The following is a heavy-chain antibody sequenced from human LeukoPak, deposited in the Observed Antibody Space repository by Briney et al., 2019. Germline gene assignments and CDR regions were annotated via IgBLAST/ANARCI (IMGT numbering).Heavy chain of an antibody. CDR2: ISSGSSTI. Sequence: GGSLRLSCAASGFTFSSYSMNWVRQAPGKGLEWVSYISSGSSTIYYADSVKGRFTISRDNAKNSLYLQMNSLRAEDTAVYYCARDSFGVVDYWGQGTLVTVSS. D-gene: IGHD3-3*01. J-gene: IGHJ4*02. CDR1: GFTFSSYS. CDR3: ARDSFGVVDY. V-gene: IGHV3-48*01.